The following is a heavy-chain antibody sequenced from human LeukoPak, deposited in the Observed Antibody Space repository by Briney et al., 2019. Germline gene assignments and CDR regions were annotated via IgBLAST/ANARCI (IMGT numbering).Heavy chain of an antibody. D-gene: IGHD2-2*01. CDR3: ARDGYCSSTSCYGGHFDY. Sequence: GGSLRLSCAASGFTFTTYPMHWVRQAPGKGLEWVAVISYDGSNKYYADSVKGRFTISRDNSKNTLYLQMNSLRAEDTAVYYCARDGYCSSTSCYGGHFDYWGQGTLVTVSS. CDR2: ISYDGSNK. J-gene: IGHJ4*02. CDR1: GFTFTTYP. V-gene: IGHV3-30-3*01.